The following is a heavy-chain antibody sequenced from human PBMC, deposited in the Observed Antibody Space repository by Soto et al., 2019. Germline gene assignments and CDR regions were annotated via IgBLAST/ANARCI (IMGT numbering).Heavy chain of an antibody. D-gene: IGHD3-9*01. J-gene: IGHJ6*02. V-gene: IGHV1-69*13. CDR1: GGTFSSYA. Sequence: ASVKVSCKASGGTFSSYAISWVRQAPGQGLEWMGGIIPIFGTANYAQKFQGRVTITADESTSTAYMELSSLRSEDTAVYYCARGFYDILTGYEFENYYYGMDVWGQGTTVTVSS. CDR3: ARGFYDILTGYEFENYYYGMDV. CDR2: IIPIFGTA.